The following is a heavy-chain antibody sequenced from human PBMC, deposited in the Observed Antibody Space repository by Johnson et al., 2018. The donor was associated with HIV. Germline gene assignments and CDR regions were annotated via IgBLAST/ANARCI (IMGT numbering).Heavy chain of an antibody. CDR1: GFSLGNYA. CDR2: LSYVGSNT. V-gene: IGHV3-30*18. CDR3: AKPSTESAFDI. Sequence: QVQLVESGGGVVQPGRSLRLSCAASGFSLGNYAMHWVRQAPGKVLVWVAFLSYVGSNTYYADSVKGRFTISRDNSKNTLYLQLNSLRAEDTAVYYCAKPSTESAFDIWGQGTMVTVSS. J-gene: IGHJ3*02. D-gene: IGHD1-1*01.